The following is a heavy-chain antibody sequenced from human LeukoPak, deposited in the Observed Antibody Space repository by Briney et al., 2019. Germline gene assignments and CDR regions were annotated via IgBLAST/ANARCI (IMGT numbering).Heavy chain of an antibody. D-gene: IGHD2-8*01. V-gene: IGHV3-23*01. J-gene: IGHJ5*02. CDR1: GFTLSSYA. CDR3: AKGPAATKYNWFDP. CDR2: ISGSGGST. Sequence: GGSLRLSRAASGFTLSSYAMSWVRQAPGKGLEWVSAISGSGGSTYYADSVKGRFTISRDNSKNTLYLQMNSLRAEDTAVYYCAKGPAATKYNWFDPWGQGTLVTVSS.